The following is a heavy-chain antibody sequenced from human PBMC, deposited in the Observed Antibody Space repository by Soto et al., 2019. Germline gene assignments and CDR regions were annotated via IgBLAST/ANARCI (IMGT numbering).Heavy chain of an antibody. CDR1: RSTFSTYE. J-gene: IGHJ4*02. CDR3: AREYGIYFDC. Sequence: GGSLRLSCAASRSTFSTYEMHWVRQAPGKGLEWVSYIRSSSSTIYYADSVEGQFTISRDNARNILYLQMNSLRDEDTAVYYCAREYGIYFDCWGPGTLVTVPQ. D-gene: IGHD2-8*01. CDR2: IRSSSSTI. V-gene: IGHV3-48*02.